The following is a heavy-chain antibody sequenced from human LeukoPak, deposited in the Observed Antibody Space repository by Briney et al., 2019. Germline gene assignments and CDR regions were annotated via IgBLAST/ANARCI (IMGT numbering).Heavy chain of an antibody. CDR3: ARVGYSGSYYHAFEI. D-gene: IGHD1-26*01. J-gene: IGHJ3*02. V-gene: IGHV4-38-2*02. CDR2: IFHSGTT. CDR1: GYSIDSGFY. Sequence: PSETLSLTCTVSGYSIDSGFYWGWIRQHTGKGLEWVANIFHSGTTYYNPSLQSRVTISVDTSKNQFSLKLATVAATDTAVYFCARVGYSGSYYHAFEIWGQGTMVTVSS.